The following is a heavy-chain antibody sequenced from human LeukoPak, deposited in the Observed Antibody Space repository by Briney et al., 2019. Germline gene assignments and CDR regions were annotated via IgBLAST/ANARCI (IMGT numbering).Heavy chain of an antibody. J-gene: IGHJ3*02. CDR1: GGTFSSYA. Sequence: ASVKVSCKASGGTFSSYAISWVRQAPGQGLEWMGRIIPILGIANYAQKFQGRVTITADKSTSTAYMELSSLRSEDTAVYYCARDLDILTGPGDAFDIWGQGTMVTVSS. D-gene: IGHD3-9*01. CDR3: ARDLDILTGPGDAFDI. V-gene: IGHV1-69*04. CDR2: IIPILGIA.